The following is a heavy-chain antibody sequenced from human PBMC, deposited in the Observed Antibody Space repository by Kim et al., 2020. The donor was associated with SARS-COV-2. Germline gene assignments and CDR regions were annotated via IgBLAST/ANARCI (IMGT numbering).Heavy chain of an antibody. Sequence: GESLKISCKGSGYSFTSYWISWVRQMPGKGLEWMGRIDPSDSYTNYSPSFQGHVTISADKSISTAYLQWSSLKASDTAMYYCARRDLSSIAAAGKNYYYYYGMDVWGQGTTVTVSS. D-gene: IGHD6-13*01. J-gene: IGHJ6*02. CDR1: GYSFTSYW. CDR3: ARRDLSSIAAAGKNYYYYYGMDV. CDR2: IDPSDSYT. V-gene: IGHV5-10-1*01.